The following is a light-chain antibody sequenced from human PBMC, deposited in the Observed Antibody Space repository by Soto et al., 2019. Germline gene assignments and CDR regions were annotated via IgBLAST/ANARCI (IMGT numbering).Light chain of an antibody. J-gene: IGKJ5*01. CDR2: KAS. Sequence: DIQMAQSPSTLSASVGDRVTITCRASQSISSLLAWYQQKPGRAPTLLIYKASTLESGVPSRFSGSGSGTEFSLTISSLQPDDSATYYYQQYNHYPLTFGQGTRLEIK. V-gene: IGKV1-5*03. CDR3: QQYNHYPLT. CDR1: QSISSL.